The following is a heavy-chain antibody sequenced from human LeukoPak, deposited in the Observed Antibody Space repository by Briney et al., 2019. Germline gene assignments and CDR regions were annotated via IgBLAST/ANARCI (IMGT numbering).Heavy chain of an antibody. CDR1: GFTFSSYG. CDR3: AKDAGGRAAFMITFGGVIDPFDY. Sequence: GGTLRLSCAASGFTFSSYGMSWVRQAPGKGLEWVSAISGSGGSTYYADSVKGRFTISRDNSKNTLYLQMNSLRAEDTAVYYCAKDAGGRAAFMITFGGVIDPFDYWGQGTLVTVSS. V-gene: IGHV3-23*01. CDR2: ISGSGGST. J-gene: IGHJ4*02. D-gene: IGHD3-16*02.